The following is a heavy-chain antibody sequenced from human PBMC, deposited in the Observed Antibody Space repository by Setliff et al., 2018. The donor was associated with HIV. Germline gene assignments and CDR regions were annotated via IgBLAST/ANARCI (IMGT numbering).Heavy chain of an antibody. CDR1: GFSFRNSFYN. D-gene: IGHD3-16*01. V-gene: IGHV4-39*07. J-gene: IGHJ3*02. CDR2: IYYSGTT. CDR3: AKTVVGDSYALPNDAFDI. Sequence: NPSETLSLTCNVSGFSFRNSFYNWGWIRQPPGKGLEWTGTIYYSGTTYYNPSLKSRVTMSVDTSKNRFSLKLSSVTAFDTAVYYCAKTVVGDSYALPNDAFDIWGQGTMVTVSS.